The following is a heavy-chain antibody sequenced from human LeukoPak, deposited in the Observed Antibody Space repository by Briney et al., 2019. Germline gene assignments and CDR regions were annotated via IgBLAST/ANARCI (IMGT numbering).Heavy chain of an antibody. J-gene: IGHJ3*02. Sequence: PGGSLRLSCAASGFTVSSNYMSWVRQSPGKGLEWVSVIYSGGTTYYADSVMGRFTISRDISKNTLYLQMNGLRAEDTAVYYCARESLLRGIITGAFDIWGQGTKVTVSS. CDR2: IYSGGTT. CDR1: GFTVSSNY. D-gene: IGHD3-10*01. V-gene: IGHV3-53*01. CDR3: ARESLLRGIITGAFDI.